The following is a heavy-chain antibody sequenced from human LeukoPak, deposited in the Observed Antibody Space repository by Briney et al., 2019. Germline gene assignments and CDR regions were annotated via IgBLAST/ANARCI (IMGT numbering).Heavy chain of an antibody. CDR3: AREVFYDSSGYYSEP. CDR1: GFTVSSNY. V-gene: IGHV3-53*01. CDR2: IYSGGST. J-gene: IGHJ5*02. D-gene: IGHD3-22*01. Sequence: QPGGSLRPSCAASGFTVSSNYMSWVRQAPGKGLEWVSLIYSGGSTYYADSVKGRFTISRDNSKNTLYLQMNSLRAEDTAVYYCAREVFYDSSGYYSEPWGQGTLVTVSS.